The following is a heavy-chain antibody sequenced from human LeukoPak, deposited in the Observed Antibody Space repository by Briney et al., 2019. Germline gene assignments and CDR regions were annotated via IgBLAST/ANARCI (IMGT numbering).Heavy chain of an antibody. Sequence: RAGGSLCLSCTASGFSFTDYYMSWIRQAAGRGLEWISYISSSSSHIKYADSVTGRFTTSRDNAERSVHLQMNRLRAEDTAVYYRARGSGYFDPWGRGTLVTV. J-gene: IGHJ2*01. CDR3: ARGSGYFDP. CDR2: ISSSSSHI. CDR1: GFSFTDYY. V-gene: IGHV3-11*05.